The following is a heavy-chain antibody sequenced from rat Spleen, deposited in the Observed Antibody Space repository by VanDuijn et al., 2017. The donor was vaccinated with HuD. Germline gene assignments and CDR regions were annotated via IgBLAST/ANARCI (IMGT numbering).Heavy chain of an antibody. J-gene: IGHJ2*01. CDR1: GFTFSDYY. V-gene: IGHV5-29*01. Sequence: EVQLVESDGGLVQPGRSLKLSCAAPGFTFSDYYMAWVRQAPTKGLEWVATISYDGSSTYYRDSVKGRFTVSRDDAESTLYLQMDSLRSEDTATYYCARRRTGFDYWGQGVMVTVSS. CDR2: ISYDGSST. CDR3: ARRRTGFDY.